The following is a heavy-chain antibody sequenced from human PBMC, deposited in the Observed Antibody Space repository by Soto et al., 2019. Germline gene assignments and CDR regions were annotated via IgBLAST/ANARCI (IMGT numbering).Heavy chain of an antibody. CDR3: ARDWADAIAAAGRIHYYYYGMDV. V-gene: IGHV3-33*01. CDR1: GFTFSSYG. J-gene: IGHJ6*02. Sequence: GGSLRLSCAASGFTFSSYGMHWVRQAPGKGLEWVAVIWYDGSNKYYADSVKGRFTISRDNSKNTLYLQMNSLRAEDTAVYYCARDWADAIAAAGRIHYYYYGMDVWGQGTTVTVSS. CDR2: IWYDGSNK. D-gene: IGHD6-13*01.